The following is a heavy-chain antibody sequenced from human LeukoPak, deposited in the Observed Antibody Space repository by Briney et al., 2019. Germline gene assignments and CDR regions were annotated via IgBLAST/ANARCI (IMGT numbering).Heavy chain of an antibody. D-gene: IGHD6-6*01. CDR3: AREYSSSMTRFDP. Sequence: SETLSLTCSVSGGSISSYYWSWIRQPPGKGLEWIGEINHSGSTNYNPSLKSRVTISVDTSKNQFSLKLSSVTAADTAVYYCAREYSSSMTRFDPWGQGTLVTVSS. CDR2: INHSGST. V-gene: IGHV4-34*01. CDR1: GGSISSYY. J-gene: IGHJ5*02.